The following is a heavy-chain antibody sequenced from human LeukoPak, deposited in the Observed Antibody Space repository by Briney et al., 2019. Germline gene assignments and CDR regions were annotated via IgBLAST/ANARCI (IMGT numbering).Heavy chain of an antibody. V-gene: IGHV3-23*01. CDR3: ARAKRGGGYYFDY. J-gene: IGHJ4*02. CDR1: GFTFSSYA. D-gene: IGHD3-16*01. Sequence: PGGSLRLSCAASGFTFSSYAMSWVRQAPGKGLEWVSAISGSGGSTYYADSVKGRFTISRDNAKNILYLQMNSLRAEDTDVYYCARAKRGGGYYFDYWGQGTLVTVSS. CDR2: ISGSGGST.